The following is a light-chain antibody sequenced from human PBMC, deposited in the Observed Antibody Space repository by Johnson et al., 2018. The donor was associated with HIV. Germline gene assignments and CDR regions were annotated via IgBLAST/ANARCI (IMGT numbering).Light chain of an antibody. V-gene: IGLV1-51*01. J-gene: IGLJ1*01. Sequence: HSVLTQPPSVSAAPGQKVTISCSGSTSNIGNNYVSWYQQFPGTAPKLLIYDNNKRPSGIPDRFSGSKSGTSATLGITGLRTGDEADYYCGTWDSSLIAFYVFGTGTRVTVL. CDR2: DNN. CDR1: TSNIGNNY. CDR3: GTWDSSLIAFYV.